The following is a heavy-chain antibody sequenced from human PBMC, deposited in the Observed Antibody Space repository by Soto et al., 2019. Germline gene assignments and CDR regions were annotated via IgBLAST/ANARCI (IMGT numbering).Heavy chain of an antibody. Sequence: EVQLVQSGVEVKKPGESLKISCKGSGYNFTNYWIGWVRQMPGKGLEWMGMIYPDDSDTKYSPSFQGQVTFSADKSINTAYLQWSSLKASDTAIYYCARLEWLSLAAWFDPWGQGTLVTVSS. J-gene: IGHJ5*02. CDR2: IYPDDSDT. D-gene: IGHD3-3*01. V-gene: IGHV5-51*01. CDR1: GYNFTNYW. CDR3: ARLEWLSLAAWFDP.